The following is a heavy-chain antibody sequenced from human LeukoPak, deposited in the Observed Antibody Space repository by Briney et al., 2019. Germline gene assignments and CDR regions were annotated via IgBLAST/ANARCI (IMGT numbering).Heavy chain of an antibody. D-gene: IGHD3-22*01. CDR2: IYYSGST. V-gene: IGHV4-39*01. Sequence: SETLSLTCTVSGGSISSSSYYWGWIRQPPGKGLEWIGSIYYSGSTYYNPSLKSRVTISVDTSKNQFSLKLSSVTAADTAVYYCACGQDYYDSSGYYYTFDYWGQGTLVTVSS. CDR3: ACGQDYYDSSGYYYTFDY. CDR1: GGSISSSSYY. J-gene: IGHJ4*02.